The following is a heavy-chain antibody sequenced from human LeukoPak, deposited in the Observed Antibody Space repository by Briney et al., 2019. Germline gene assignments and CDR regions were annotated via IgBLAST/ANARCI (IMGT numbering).Heavy chain of an antibody. Sequence: PGGSLRLSCAASGFTFNNYPMHWVRQAPGKGLGWVAVIGFDGVIKLYTDSVKGRFTISRDDSKNTLYLQMNGLRAEDSALYYCARDMLRGVPDYYDYWGQGTLVTVSS. V-gene: IGHV3-30*10. CDR2: IGFDGVIK. CDR1: GFTFNNYP. CDR3: ARDMLRGVPDYYDY. D-gene: IGHD3-10*01. J-gene: IGHJ4*02.